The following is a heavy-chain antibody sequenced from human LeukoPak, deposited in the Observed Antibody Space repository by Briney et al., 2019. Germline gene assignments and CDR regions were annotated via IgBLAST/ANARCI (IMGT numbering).Heavy chain of an antibody. J-gene: IGHJ4*02. CDR1: GFTVSSNY. CDR3: ARGPYLSITMVRGVTDLYFDY. D-gene: IGHD3-10*01. CDR2: IYSGGST. Sequence: GGSLRLSCAASGFTVSSNYMRWVRQAPGKGLEWVSVIYSGGSTYYADSVKGRFTISRDNSKNTLYLQMNSLRAEDTAVYYCARGPYLSITMVRGVTDLYFDYWGQGTLVTVSS. V-gene: IGHV3-53*01.